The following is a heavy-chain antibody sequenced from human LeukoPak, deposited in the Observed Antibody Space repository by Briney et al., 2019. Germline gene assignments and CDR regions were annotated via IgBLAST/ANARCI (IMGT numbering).Heavy chain of an antibody. CDR1: GFNFNSY. D-gene: IGHD6-19*01. CDR3: ARGDGRGRSDGAT. Sequence: GESLRLSCAASGFNFNSYMGWVRQAPEDGLEWVAIINRDETDIYYVDSVKGRFTISRDNAESSLFLEMNSLRVEDTGVYYCARGDGRGRSDGATWGPGTLVTV. CDR2: INRDETDI. J-gene: IGHJ1*01. V-gene: IGHV3-7*01.